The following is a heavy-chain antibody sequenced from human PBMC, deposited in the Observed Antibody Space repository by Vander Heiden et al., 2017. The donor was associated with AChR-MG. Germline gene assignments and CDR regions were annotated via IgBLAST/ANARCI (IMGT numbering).Heavy chain of an antibody. V-gene: IGHV1-24*01. CDR1: GYTPPALT. CDR2: FDPEDGET. Sequence: QVQLVQSGAEVKKPGASVKVSCTVSGYTPPALTLHWVRQAPGKGLEWMGGFDPEDGETIYAQKFQGRVTMTEDTSTDTAYMELSSLRSEDTAVYYCATDTYYDFWSATAKGLDYWGQGTLVTVSS. D-gene: IGHD3-3*01. CDR3: ATDTYYDFWSATAKGLDY. J-gene: IGHJ4*02.